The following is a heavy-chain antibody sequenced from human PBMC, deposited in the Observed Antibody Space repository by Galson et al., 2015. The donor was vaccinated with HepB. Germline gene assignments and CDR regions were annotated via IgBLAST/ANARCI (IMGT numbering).Heavy chain of an antibody. CDR2: ISYDGSNK. J-gene: IGHJ4*02. V-gene: IGHV3-30*04. CDR3: ASGYDSSGYYSIEAPPTSY. D-gene: IGHD3-22*01. CDR1: GFTFSSYA. Sequence: SLRLSCAASGFTFSSYAMHWVRQAPGKGLEWVAVISYDGSNKYYADSVKGRFTISRDNSKNTLYLQMNSLRAEDTAVYYCASGYDSSGYYSIEAPPTSYWGQGTLVTVSS.